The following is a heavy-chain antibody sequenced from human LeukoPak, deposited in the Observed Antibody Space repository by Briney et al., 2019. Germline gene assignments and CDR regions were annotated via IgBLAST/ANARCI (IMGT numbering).Heavy chain of an antibody. J-gene: IGHJ6*02. D-gene: IGHD2-2*01. CDR3: AKDLVGCSSTSCYFTVGGMDV. Sequence: PGGSLRLSCAASGFTVSSNYMSWVRQAPGKGLEWVSVIYSGGSTYYADSVKGRFTISRDNSKNTLYLQMNSLRAEDTAVYYCAKDLVGCSSTSCYFTVGGMDVWGQGTTVTVSS. V-gene: IGHV3-53*01. CDR2: IYSGGST. CDR1: GFTVSSNY.